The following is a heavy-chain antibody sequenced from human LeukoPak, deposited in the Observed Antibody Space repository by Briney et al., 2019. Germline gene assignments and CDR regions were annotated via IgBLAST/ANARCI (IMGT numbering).Heavy chain of an antibody. D-gene: IGHD4-17*01. CDR2: IYRGNT. CDR3: ARHSSMTTGYIAY. CDR1: GGSVNNYY. Sequence: KPSETLSLTCTVSGGSVNNYYWSWIRQPPGKGLDWIGYIYRGNTKYNPSLKSRVTISMDTSQNQISLKLSSVTAADTAVYYCARHSSMTTGYIAYWGQGTLVTVSS. V-gene: IGHV4-59*08. J-gene: IGHJ4*02.